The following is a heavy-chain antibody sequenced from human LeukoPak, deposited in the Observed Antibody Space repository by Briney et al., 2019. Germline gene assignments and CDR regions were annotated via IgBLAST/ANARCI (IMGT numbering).Heavy chain of an antibody. CDR2: IWYDGSNK. CDR1: GFSFRSYG. Sequence: PGGSLRLSCAASGFSFRSYGMHWVRQAPGKGLEWVAAIWYDGSNKYYADSVKGRFTISRDISKNTLFLQMNSLRAEDTAVYYCARGDYYYDSSGYYAAKAFANWGQGTLVTVSS. CDR3: ARGDYYYDSSGYYAAKAFAN. V-gene: IGHV3-33*01. J-gene: IGHJ4*02. D-gene: IGHD3-22*01.